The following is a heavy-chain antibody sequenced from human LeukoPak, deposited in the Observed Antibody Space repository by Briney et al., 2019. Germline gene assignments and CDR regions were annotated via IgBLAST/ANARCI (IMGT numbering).Heavy chain of an antibody. CDR2: IKSKTDGGTT. CDR3: TTEERVSSGYCSGGSCYIDY. CDR1: AFTFSNAW. J-gene: IGHJ4*02. D-gene: IGHD2-15*01. V-gene: IGHV3-15*01. Sequence: GGSLRLSCAASAFTFSNAWMNWVRQAPGKGLEWVGRIKSKTDGGTTDYAAPVKGRFTISRDDSKNTLYLQMNSLKTEDTAVYYCTTEERVSSGYCSGGSCYIDYWGQGTLVTVSS.